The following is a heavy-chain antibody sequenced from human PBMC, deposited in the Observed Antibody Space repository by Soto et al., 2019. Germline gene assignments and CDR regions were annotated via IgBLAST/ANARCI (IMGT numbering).Heavy chain of an antibody. J-gene: IGHJ4*02. CDR1: GFTFSSYG. D-gene: IGHD3-22*01. V-gene: IGHV3-33*01. CDR3: ARASSIYDSSGYYLDY. CDR2: IWYDGSNK. Sequence: GGSLRLSCAASGFTFSSYGMHWVRQAPGKGLEWVAVIWYDGSNKYYADSVKGRFTISRDNSKNTLYLQMNSLRAEDTAVYYCARASSIYDSSGYYLDYWGQGTLVTVSS.